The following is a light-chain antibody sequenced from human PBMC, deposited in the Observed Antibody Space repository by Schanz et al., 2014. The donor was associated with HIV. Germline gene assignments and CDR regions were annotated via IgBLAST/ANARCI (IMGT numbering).Light chain of an antibody. CDR2: SNN. V-gene: IGLV1-44*01. Sequence: QSVLTQAPSASGTPGQRVTLSCSGSSSNIGSNTVNWYQQLPGAAPRLLIYSNNERPSGVPDRFSGSQSGTSASLAISGLRSEDEADYYCAAWDDSLSGPDVVFGGGTKLTVL. CDR3: AAWDDSLSGPDVV. CDR1: SSNIGSNT. J-gene: IGLJ2*01.